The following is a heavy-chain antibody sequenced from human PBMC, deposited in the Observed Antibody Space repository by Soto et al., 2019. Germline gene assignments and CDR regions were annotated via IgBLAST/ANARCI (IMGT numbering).Heavy chain of an antibody. J-gene: IGHJ6*02. CDR2: IKQDGSEK. CDR3: AREGSSWYDYYYGMDV. CDR1: GFTFSSYW. V-gene: IGHV3-7*04. D-gene: IGHD6-13*01. Sequence: EVQLVESGGGLVQPGGSLRLSCAASGFTFSSYWMSWVRQAPGKGLEWVANIKQDGSEKYYVDSVKGRFTISRDNAKNSLYLQMNSLRAEDTAVYYCAREGSSWYDYYYGMDVWGQGTTVTVSS.